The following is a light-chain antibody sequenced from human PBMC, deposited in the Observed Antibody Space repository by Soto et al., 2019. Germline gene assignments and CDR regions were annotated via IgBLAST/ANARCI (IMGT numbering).Light chain of an antibody. CDR3: QRYHSALLT. V-gene: IGKV1-27*01. CDR2: AAS. Sequence: DIQMTQSPSSLSASVGDRVTMTCRASQDIRHYVAWYQKKPGEVPKLLIYAASTLQSGVPARFSGGGFGTAFTLTISSLRPEDVATYYCQRYHSALLTFGHGTKVDLK. J-gene: IGKJ3*01. CDR1: QDIRHY.